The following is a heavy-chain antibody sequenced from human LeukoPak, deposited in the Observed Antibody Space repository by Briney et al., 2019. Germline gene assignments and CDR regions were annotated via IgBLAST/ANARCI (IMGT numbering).Heavy chain of an antibody. CDR1: GGSISSGDYY. CDR2: IYYSGST. J-gene: IGHJ6*02. CDR3: ARLRSTSYYYGMDV. V-gene: IGHV4-30-4*01. Sequence: NPSGTLSLTCTVSGGSISSGDYYWSWIRQPPGKGLEWIGYIYYSGSTYYNPSLKSRVTISVDTSKNQFSLKLSSVTAADTAVYYYARLRSTSYYYGMDVWGQGTTVTVSS. D-gene: IGHD2-2*01.